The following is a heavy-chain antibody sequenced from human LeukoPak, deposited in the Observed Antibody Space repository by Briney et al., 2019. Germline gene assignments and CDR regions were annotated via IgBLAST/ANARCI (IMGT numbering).Heavy chain of an antibody. CDR3: ARLREMATIV. Sequence: SLKISCTASGYCFTSYWIGWVRQMPGKGLELMWIIYSGDSDTRYSPSFQGQVTISADKTISTSYLLWSSLTASATAMYYCARLREMATIVWGQGTLVSVFS. D-gene: IGHD5-24*01. J-gene: IGHJ4*02. CDR1: GYCFTSYW. CDR2: IYSGDSDT. V-gene: IGHV5-51*01.